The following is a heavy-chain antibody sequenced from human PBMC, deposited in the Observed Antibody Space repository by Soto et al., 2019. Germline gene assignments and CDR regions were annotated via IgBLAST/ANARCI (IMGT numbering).Heavy chain of an antibody. V-gene: IGHV4-34*01. D-gene: IGHD3-3*01. CDR1: GGSFSGYY. J-gene: IGHJ6*02. CDR2: INHSGST. CDR3: ARGVAYYYYYGMDV. Sequence: PSETLSLTCAVYGGSFSGYYWSWIRQPPGKGLEWIGEINHSGSTNYNPSLKSRVTISVDTSKKQFSLKLSSVTAADTAVYYCARGVAYYYYYGMDVWGQGTTVTVSS.